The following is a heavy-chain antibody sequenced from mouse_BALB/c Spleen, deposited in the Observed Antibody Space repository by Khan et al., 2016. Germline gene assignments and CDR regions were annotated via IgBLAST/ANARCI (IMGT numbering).Heavy chain of an antibody. J-gene: IGHJ1*01. Sequence: EVQLQESGPGLVKPSQSLSLTCTVTGYSITSDYAWNWIRQFPGNKLEWMGYISYSGSTSYNPSLKSRISITRDTSKNQFFLQLNSVTTEDTATYYCAIFSPSGNYRYFDVWGAGTTVTVSS. CDR1: GYSITSDYA. D-gene: IGHD2-1*01. V-gene: IGHV3-2*02. CDR3: AIFSPSGNYRYFDV. CDR2: ISYSGST.